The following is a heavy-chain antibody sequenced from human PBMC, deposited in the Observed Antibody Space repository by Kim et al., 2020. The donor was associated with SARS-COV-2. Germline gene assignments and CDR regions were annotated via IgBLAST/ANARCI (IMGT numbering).Heavy chain of an antibody. CDR2: IIPILGIA. J-gene: IGHJ4*02. V-gene: IGHV1-69*04. Sequence: SVKVSCKASGGTFSSYAISWVRQAPGQGLEWMGRIIPILGIANYAQKFQGRVTITADKSTSTAYMELSSLRSEDTAVYYCAREYYYDSSGYLLPEADFDYWGQGTLVTVSS. CDR3: AREYYYDSSGYLLPEADFDY. CDR1: GGTFSSYA. D-gene: IGHD3-22*01.